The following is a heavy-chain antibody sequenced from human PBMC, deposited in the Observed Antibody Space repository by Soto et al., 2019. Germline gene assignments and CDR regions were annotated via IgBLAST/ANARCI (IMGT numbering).Heavy chain of an antibody. CDR2: ISGSGGST. D-gene: IGHD6-19*01. J-gene: IGHJ5*02. CDR3: AKSSGYSSGGYHL. V-gene: IGHV3-23*01. CDR1: GFTFSSYA. Sequence: EVQLLESGGGLVQPGGSLRLSCAASGFTFSSYAMSWVRQAPGKGLEWVSAISGSGGSTYYADSVKGRFTIYRDKSKNTLYLQMNSLRAEDTAVYYCAKSSGYSSGGYHLWGQGTLVTVSS.